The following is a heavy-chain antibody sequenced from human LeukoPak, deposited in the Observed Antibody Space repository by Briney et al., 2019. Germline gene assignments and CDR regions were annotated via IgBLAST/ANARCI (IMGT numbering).Heavy chain of an antibody. Sequence: SETLSLTCAVYGGSFSGYYWSWIRQPPGKGLEWIGEINHSGSTYYNPSLKSRVTISVDTSKNQFSLKLSSVTAADTAVYYCARVTSNPYYFDYWGQGTLVTVSS. D-gene: IGHD4-11*01. J-gene: IGHJ4*02. V-gene: IGHV4-34*09. CDR1: GGSFSGYY. CDR3: ARVTSNPYYFDY. CDR2: INHSGST.